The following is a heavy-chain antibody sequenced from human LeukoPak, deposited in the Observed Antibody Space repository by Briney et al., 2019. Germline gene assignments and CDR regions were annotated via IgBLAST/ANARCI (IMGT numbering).Heavy chain of an antibody. CDR3: ARAPRDTNSWYYFDY. D-gene: IGHD6-13*01. J-gene: IGHJ4*02. Sequence: PSQTLSLPCTVSGGSISSDDYHWSWIRQRPGKGLEWIGYIYYTWSTYFNPSLKSRITISLNMSKNQFSLKLTTVTAADTAVYYCARAPRDTNSWYYFDYWGQGTQVTVSS. CDR1: GGSISSDDYH. CDR2: IYYTWST. V-gene: IGHV4-31*03.